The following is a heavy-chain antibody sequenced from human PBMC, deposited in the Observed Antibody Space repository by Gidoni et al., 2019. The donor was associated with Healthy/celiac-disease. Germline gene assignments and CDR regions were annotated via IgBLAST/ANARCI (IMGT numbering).Heavy chain of an antibody. CDR2: ISGSGGST. J-gene: IGHJ4*02. D-gene: IGHD3-3*01. CDR3: ARKGRYDFWSGYYIKGYFDY. V-gene: IGHV3-23*01. CDR1: GFTFSSYA. Sequence: EVQLLESGGGLVQPGGSLRLSCAASGFTFSSYAMSWVRQAPGKGLEWVSAISGSGGSTYYADSVKGRFTISRDNSKNTLYLQMNSLRAEDTAVYYCARKGRYDFWSGYYIKGYFDYWGQGTLVTVSS.